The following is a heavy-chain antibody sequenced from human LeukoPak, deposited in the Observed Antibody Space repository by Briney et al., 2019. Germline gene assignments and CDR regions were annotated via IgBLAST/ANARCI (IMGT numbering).Heavy chain of an antibody. D-gene: IGHD6-19*01. CDR1: GITFNTYS. J-gene: IGHJ5*02. CDR2: ISYDGSNK. CDR3: AKEGWVQGWFDP. V-gene: IGHV3-30*04. Sequence: QPGGSLRLSCAASGITFNTYSMHWVRQAPGKGLEWVAAISYDGSNKYYADSVKGRFTISRDNSKNTLYLQMNTLRAEDTAVYYCAKEGWVQGWFDPWGQGTLVTVSS.